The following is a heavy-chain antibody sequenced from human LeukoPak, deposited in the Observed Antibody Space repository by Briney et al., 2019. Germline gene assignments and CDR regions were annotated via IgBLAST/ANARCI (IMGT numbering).Heavy chain of an antibody. CDR3: ATELRILSWGVDAFDI. D-gene: IGHD3-16*01. CDR2: ISYDGSNR. CDR1: GFNFNSYA. Sequence: GSLRLSCAASGFNFNSYAVHWVRQAPGKGLEWVAFISYDGSNRNHADSVKGRFTISRDTSKTTLYLQMNSLRAEDTAVYYCATELRILSWGVDAFDIWGQGTMVTVCS. V-gene: IGHV3-30*04. J-gene: IGHJ3*02.